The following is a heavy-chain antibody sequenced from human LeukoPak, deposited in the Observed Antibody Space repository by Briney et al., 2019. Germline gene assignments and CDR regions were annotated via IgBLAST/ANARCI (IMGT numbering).Heavy chain of an antibody. CDR1: GYTFTGYY. J-gene: IGHJ4*02. CDR3: ARDNGDYWFDY. CDR2: INPNSGGT. Sequence: GASVSPSCKASGYTFTGYYMHWVRQAPGQGLEWMGWINPNSGGTNYAQKFQGRVTMTRDTSISTAYMELTRLRSDDTAVYYCARDNGDYWFDYWGQGHLVTVSS. V-gene: IGHV1-2*02. D-gene: IGHD4-17*01.